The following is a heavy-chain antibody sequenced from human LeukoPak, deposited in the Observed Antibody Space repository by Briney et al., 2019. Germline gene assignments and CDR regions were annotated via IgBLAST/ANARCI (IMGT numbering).Heavy chain of an antibody. CDR1: GFTFSNYD. D-gene: IGHD5-18*01. CDR2: IGPAGNT. V-gene: IGHV3-13*01. CDR3: VAEGRAGYGYGSAFDI. J-gene: IGHJ3*02. Sequence: GGSLRLSCAASGFTFSNYDMHWVRQVTGKGLEWVSSIGPAGNTFYPGSVKGRFTISRENAKNSLYLQMNSLRAGDTAVYYCVAEGRAGYGYGSAFDIWGQGTMVTVSS.